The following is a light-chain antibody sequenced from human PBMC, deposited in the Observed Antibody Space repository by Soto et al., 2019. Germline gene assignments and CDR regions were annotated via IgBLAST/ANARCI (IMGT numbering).Light chain of an antibody. V-gene: IGKV1-5*01. CDR1: QSISSR. J-gene: IGKJ1*01. Sequence: DIQLTQSPSTLSASVGDRVTITCRASQSISSRLAWYQQKPGKAPKLLIYDASSLESGVPSRFSGSGSGTEFTLTISSLQPDDFATYYCQQYNSYSLAWTFGQGTKVDIK. CDR2: DAS. CDR3: QQYNSYSLAWT.